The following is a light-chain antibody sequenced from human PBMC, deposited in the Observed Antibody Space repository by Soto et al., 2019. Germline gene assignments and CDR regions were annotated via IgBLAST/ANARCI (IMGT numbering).Light chain of an antibody. CDR1: SSDVGGYNY. J-gene: IGLJ1*01. CDR2: DVS. Sequence: QSVLTQPASVSGSPGQSITISCTGTSSDVGGYNYVSWYQQRPGKAPKLMIYDVSNRPSGLSNRFSGSKSGNTASLTISGLQTEDEADYFCSSYRSSGTSYVFGTGTKLTVL. CDR3: SSYRSSGTSYV. V-gene: IGLV2-14*01.